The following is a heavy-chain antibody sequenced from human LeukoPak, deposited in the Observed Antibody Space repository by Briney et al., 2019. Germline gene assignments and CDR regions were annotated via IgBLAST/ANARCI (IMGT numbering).Heavy chain of an antibody. CDR2: IFPGDSDT. CDR3: ARHFTTRGNYYDSSRYYYSDY. CDR1: GYSFTSFW. J-gene: IGHJ4*02. Sequence: PGESLKISCKGSGYSFTSFWIGWVRQMPGKGLEWMGIIFPGDSDTRYSPSFQGQVTTSADKSISTAYLQWSSLKASDTAMYYCARHFTTRGNYYDSSRYYYSDYWGQGTLVTVSS. D-gene: IGHD3-22*01. V-gene: IGHV5-51*01.